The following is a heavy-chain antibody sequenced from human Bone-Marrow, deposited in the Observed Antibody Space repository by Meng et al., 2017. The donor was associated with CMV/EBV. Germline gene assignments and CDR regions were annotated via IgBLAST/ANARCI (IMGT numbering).Heavy chain of an antibody. CDR3: AILAGTPQDFDY. CDR2: IWYDGSNK. Sequence: GGSLRLSCAASGFTFSSYSMNWVRQAPGKGLEWVAVIWYDGSNKYYADSVKGRFTISRDNSKNTLYLQMNSLRAEDTAVYYCAILAGTPQDFDYWGQGTLVTVSS. J-gene: IGHJ4*02. V-gene: IGHV3-33*08. D-gene: IGHD6-13*01. CDR1: GFTFSSYS.